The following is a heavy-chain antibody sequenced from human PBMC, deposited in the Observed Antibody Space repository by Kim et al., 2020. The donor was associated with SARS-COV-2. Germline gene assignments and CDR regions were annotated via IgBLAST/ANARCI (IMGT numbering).Heavy chain of an antibody. Sequence: ASVKVYCKASGNTFSSYDINWVRQASGQGLEWMGWMNPNSGNTVYAQKFQGRVTMTSNTSISTAYMELSSLTSEDTAVYYCARFVRDDYKFTNWGFDPWGQGTLVTVPS. CDR3: ARFVRDDYKFTNWGFDP. J-gene: IGHJ5*02. V-gene: IGHV1-8*01. D-gene: IGHD4-4*01. CDR1: GNTFSSYD. CDR2: MNPNSGNT.